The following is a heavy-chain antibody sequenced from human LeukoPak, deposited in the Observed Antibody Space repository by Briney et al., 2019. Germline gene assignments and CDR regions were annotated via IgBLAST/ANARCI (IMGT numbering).Heavy chain of an antibody. V-gene: IGHV1-69*13. CDR3: AKGIARTYYYDSSGYHGYYYGMDV. Sequence: ASVKVSCKASGGTFSSYAINWVRQAPGQGLEWMGGIIPIFGTANYAQKFQGRVTITADESTSTAYMELSSLRSEDTAVYYCAKGIARTYYYDSSGYHGYYYGMDVWGQGTTVTVSS. CDR2: IIPIFGTA. J-gene: IGHJ6*02. D-gene: IGHD3-22*01. CDR1: GGTFSSYA.